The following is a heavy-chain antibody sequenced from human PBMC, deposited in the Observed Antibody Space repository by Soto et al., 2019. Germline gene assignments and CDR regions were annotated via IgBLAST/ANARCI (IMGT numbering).Heavy chain of an antibody. V-gene: IGHV3-30*18. CDR1: GFTFSSYC. D-gene: IGHD6-13*01. CDR3: AKDPTIAPRWALDI. Sequence: GGSPRLSRGAPGFTFSSYCMPWVRPAPGKGPEWVAVISADGSKKDYADNVKGRFTISRDDAKNTLYLQMNSLRADDTAVYYCAKDPTIAPRWALDIWGQGTLVTVSS. J-gene: IGHJ3*02. CDR2: ISADGSKK.